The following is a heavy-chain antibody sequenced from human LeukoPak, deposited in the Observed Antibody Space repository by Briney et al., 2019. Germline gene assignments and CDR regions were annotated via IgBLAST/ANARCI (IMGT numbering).Heavy chain of an antibody. D-gene: IGHD3-9*01. CDR3: ARLRYFDRSFDY. Sequence: SETLSLTCAVSGGSISSGGYSWSLIRQPPGKGLEWIGYIYHSGSTYYNPSLKSRVTISVDRSKNQFSLKLSSVTAADTAVYYCARLRYFDRSFDYWGQGTLVTVSS. V-gene: IGHV4-30-2*01. CDR2: IYHSGST. CDR1: GGSISSGGYS. J-gene: IGHJ4*02.